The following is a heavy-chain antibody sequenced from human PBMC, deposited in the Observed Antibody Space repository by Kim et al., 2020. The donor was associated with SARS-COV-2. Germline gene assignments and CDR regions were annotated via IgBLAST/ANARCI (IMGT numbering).Heavy chain of an antibody. CDR3: AKGGWVATNYYYYYYMDV. CDR1: GFTFSSYA. Sequence: GGSLRLSCAASGFTFSSYAMSWVRQAPGKGLEWVSAISGSGGSTYYADSVKGRFTISRDNSKNTLYLQMNSLRAEDTAVYYCAKGGWVATNYYYYYYMDVWGKGTTVTVSS. V-gene: IGHV3-23*01. J-gene: IGHJ6*03. D-gene: IGHD5-12*01. CDR2: ISGSGGST.